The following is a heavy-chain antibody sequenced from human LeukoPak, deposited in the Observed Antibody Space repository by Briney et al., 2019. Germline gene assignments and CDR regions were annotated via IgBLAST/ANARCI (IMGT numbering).Heavy chain of an antibody. CDR1: GFTVSSDY. D-gene: IGHD3-3*01. J-gene: IGHJ4*02. V-gene: IGHV3-48*01. Sequence: GGSLRLSCAASGFTVSSDYMNWVRQAPGKGLEWVSYISSSSSTIYYADSVKGRFTISRDDAKNSLYLQMNSLRAEDTAVYYCAKEYYDFWSGYPHDYWGQGTLVTVSS. CDR3: AKEYYDFWSGYPHDY. CDR2: ISSSSSTI.